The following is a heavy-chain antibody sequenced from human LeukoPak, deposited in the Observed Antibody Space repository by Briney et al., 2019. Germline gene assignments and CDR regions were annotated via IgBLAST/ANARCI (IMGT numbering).Heavy chain of an antibody. V-gene: IGHV3-33*01. CDR2: IWYDGSNK. Sequence: GGSLRLSCAASGFTFSSYGMHWVRQAPGKGLEWVAVIWYDGSNKYYADSVKGRFTISRDNSKNTLYLQMNSLRAEDTAVYYCARTVAAWYFDYWGQGTLVTVSS. CDR3: ARTVAAWYFDY. D-gene: IGHD6-19*01. J-gene: IGHJ4*02. CDR1: GFTFSSYG.